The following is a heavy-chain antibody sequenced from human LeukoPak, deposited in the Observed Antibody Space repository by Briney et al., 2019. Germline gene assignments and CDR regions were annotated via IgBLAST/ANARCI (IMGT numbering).Heavy chain of an antibody. Sequence: PSETLSLTCTVSGGSVSSGTYYWNWMRQPAGKGLEWIGRIFPGGNTYFNPSLKSRVAISVDSSKNQFSLTLSSVTAEDTAVYYCAKDPSVYHGDYIIRWGQGTLVTVSS. CDR3: AKDPSVYHGDYIIR. V-gene: IGHV4-61*02. CDR1: GGSVSSGTYY. J-gene: IGHJ4*02. CDR2: IFPGGNT. D-gene: IGHD4-17*01.